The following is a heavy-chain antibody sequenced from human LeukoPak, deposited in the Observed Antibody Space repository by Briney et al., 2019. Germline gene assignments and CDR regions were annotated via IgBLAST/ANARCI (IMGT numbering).Heavy chain of an antibody. Sequence: SETLSLTCIVSGGSISSGGYYWSWIRQHPGKGLEWIGYIYYSGSTYYNPSLKSRVTISVDTSKNQFSLKLSSVTAADTAVYYCARDGRGGGVDYWSQGTLVTVSS. J-gene: IGHJ4*02. CDR2: IYYSGST. V-gene: IGHV4-31*03. CDR3: ARDGRGGGVDY. D-gene: IGHD2-21*01. CDR1: GGSISSGGYY.